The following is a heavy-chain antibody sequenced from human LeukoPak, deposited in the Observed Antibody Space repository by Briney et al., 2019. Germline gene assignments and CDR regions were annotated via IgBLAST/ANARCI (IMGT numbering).Heavy chain of an antibody. J-gene: IGHJ4*02. Sequence: GGSLGLSCAASGFTFSSYSMNWVRQAPGKGLEWVSSISRTSSYIYFADSVKGRFTISRDNAKNSLYLHMNSLRAEDTAVYYCARDGNSGYASYYFDYWGQGALVTVSS. CDR3: ARDGNSGYASYYFDY. D-gene: IGHD5-12*01. V-gene: IGHV3-21*01. CDR1: GFTFSSYS. CDR2: ISRTSSYI.